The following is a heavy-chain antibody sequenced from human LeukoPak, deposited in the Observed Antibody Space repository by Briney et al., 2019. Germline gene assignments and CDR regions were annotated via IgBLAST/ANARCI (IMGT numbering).Heavy chain of an antibody. CDR2: INHSGST. V-gene: IGHV4-34*01. Sequence: SETLSLTCAVYGGSFSGYYWSWIRQPPGKGLEWIGEINHSGSTNYNPSLKSRVTISVDTSKSQFSLKLSSVTAADTAVYYCARVGVVAATHAIDYWGQGTLVTVSS. CDR3: ARVGVVAATHAIDY. D-gene: IGHD2-15*01. CDR1: GGSFSGYY. J-gene: IGHJ4*02.